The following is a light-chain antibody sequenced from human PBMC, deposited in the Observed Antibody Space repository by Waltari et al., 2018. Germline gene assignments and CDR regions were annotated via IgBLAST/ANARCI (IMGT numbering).Light chain of an antibody. CDR3: QAWDSSTVV. J-gene: IGLJ2*01. CDR2: QDS. V-gene: IGLV3-1*01. Sequence: SYEVTQPPSVSVSPGETASITCSGDKLGNRYTCWYQQKPGQSPVLVIYQDSKRPSGIPEGCSGANSGNTATLTISGTQAMDEADYFCQAWDSSTVVFGGGTRLTVL. CDR1: KLGNRY.